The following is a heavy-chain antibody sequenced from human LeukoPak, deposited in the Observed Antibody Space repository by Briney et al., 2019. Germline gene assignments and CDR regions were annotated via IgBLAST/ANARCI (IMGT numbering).Heavy chain of an antibody. CDR1: GGSISSSSYY. Sequence: ASETLSLTCTVSGGSISSSSYYWGWIRQPPGKGLEWIGSIYYSGSTYYNPSLKSRVTISVDTSKNQFSLKLSSVTAADTAVYYCARDLVVTSAYWGQGTLVTVSS. V-gene: IGHV4-39*02. CDR2: IYYSGST. D-gene: IGHD2-2*01. CDR3: ARDLVVTSAY. J-gene: IGHJ4*02.